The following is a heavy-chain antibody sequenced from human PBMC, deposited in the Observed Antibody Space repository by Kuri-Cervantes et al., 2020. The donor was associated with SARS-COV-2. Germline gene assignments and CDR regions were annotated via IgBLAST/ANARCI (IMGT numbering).Heavy chain of an antibody. CDR2: IWYGGSNK. Sequence: GESLKISCAASGFTFSSYGMHWVRQAPGKGLEWVAVIWYGGSNKYYADSVKGRFTISRDNSKNTLYLQMNSLRAEDTAVYYCARFGGSYRGWFDYWGPGTLVTVSS. V-gene: IGHV3-33*08. D-gene: IGHD1-26*01. CDR1: GFTFSSYG. J-gene: IGHJ4*02. CDR3: ARFGGSYRGWFDY.